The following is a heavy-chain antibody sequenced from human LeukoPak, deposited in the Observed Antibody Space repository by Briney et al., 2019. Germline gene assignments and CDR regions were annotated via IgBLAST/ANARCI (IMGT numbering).Heavy chain of an antibody. Sequence: SETLSLTCTVSGGSISSGSYYWSWIRQPAGTGLEWIGRIYTSGSTNYNPSLKSRVTISVDTSKNQFSLKLSSVTAADTAVYYCARDQDLTVDYWGQGTLVTVSS. CDR1: GGSISSGSYY. V-gene: IGHV4-61*02. CDR3: ARDQDLTVDY. CDR2: IYTSGST. J-gene: IGHJ4*02.